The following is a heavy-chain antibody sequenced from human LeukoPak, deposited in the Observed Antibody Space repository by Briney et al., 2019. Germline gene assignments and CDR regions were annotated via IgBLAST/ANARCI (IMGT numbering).Heavy chain of an antibody. V-gene: IGHV1-18*01. J-gene: IGHJ6*02. CDR3: ARAVPAARNYYYGMDV. CDR1: GYTFTSYG. Sequence: ASVKVSCKASGYTFTSYGISWVRQAPGQGLEWMGWISAYNGNTNYAQKFQGRVTITRDTSASTAYMELSSLRSEDTAVYYCARAVPAARNYYYGMDVWGQGTTVTVSS. CDR2: ISAYNGNT. D-gene: IGHD2-2*01.